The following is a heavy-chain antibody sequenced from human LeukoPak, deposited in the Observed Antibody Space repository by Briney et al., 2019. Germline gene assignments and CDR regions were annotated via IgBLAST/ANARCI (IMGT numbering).Heavy chain of an antibody. V-gene: IGHV4-39*01. J-gene: IGHJ5*02. CDR1: GGSISSSRYY. CDR3: AGGIAHNWFDP. D-gene: IGHD2-21*01. Sequence: NPSETLSLTCTVSGGSISSSRYYWGWIRQPPGKGLEWIGTISYSGSTYYTPSLKSRVTISVDTSKNQFSLKLSSVTAADTAVFYCAGGIAHNWFDPWGQGTLVTVSS. CDR2: ISYSGST.